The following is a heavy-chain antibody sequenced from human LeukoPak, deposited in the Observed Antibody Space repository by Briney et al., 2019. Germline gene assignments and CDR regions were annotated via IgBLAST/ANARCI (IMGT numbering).Heavy chain of an antibody. CDR3: ARGASPRAYYYDSSGYLYYYYYGMDV. V-gene: IGHV3-30-3*01. CDR2: ISYDGSNK. Sequence: GGSLRLSCAASGFTFSSYAMHWVRQAPGKGLEWVAVISYDGSNKYYADSVKGRFTISRDNSENTLYLQMNSLRAEDTAVYYCARGASPRAYYYDSSGYLYYYYYGMDVWGQGTTVTVSS. D-gene: IGHD3-22*01. J-gene: IGHJ6*02. CDR1: GFTFSSYA.